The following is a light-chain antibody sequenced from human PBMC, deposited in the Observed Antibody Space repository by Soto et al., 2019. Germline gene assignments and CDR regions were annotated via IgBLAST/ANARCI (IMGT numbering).Light chain of an antibody. CDR1: QSISSY. V-gene: IGKV1-39*01. Sequence: DIQMTQSPSSLSASVGDRVTITCRASQSISSYLNWYQQKPGKAPKLLIYAASSLQSGVPSRFSGSGSATDFTLTISSLQPEDFATYYCQQSYSTYPTFGQGTKVEIK. CDR2: AAS. J-gene: IGKJ1*01. CDR3: QQSYSTYPT.